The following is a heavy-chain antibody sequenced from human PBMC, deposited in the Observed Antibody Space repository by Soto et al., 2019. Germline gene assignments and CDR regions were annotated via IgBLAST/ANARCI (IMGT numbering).Heavy chain of an antibody. CDR3: ARASQVVTDV. V-gene: IGHV4-30-4*01. D-gene: IGHD5-18*01. Sequence: QVQLQESGPGLVKPSQTLSLTCTVSCGSISSGDYYWSWTRQPPGKGLEWIGYIYYSGSTYYKPSQKSRVNISVDTSKNQFSLKLSSVTAADTAVYYCARASQVVTDVWGQGTTVTVSS. CDR2: IYYSGST. CDR1: CGSISSGDYY. J-gene: IGHJ6*02.